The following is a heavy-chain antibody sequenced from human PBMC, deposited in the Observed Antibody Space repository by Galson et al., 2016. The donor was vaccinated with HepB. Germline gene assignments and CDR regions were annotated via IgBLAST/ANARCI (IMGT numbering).Heavy chain of an antibody. CDR2: IWYDGSNK. CDR3: AREKIFGVVRPYFDL. CDR1: GFTFSSYG. Sequence: SLRLSCAASGFTFSSYGMHWVRQAPGTGLEWVAVIWYDGSNKYYADSVKGRFPISRDNSKHTLYLQMNSLRAEDTAVYYCAREKIFGVVRPYFDLWGRGTLVTVSS. J-gene: IGHJ2*01. D-gene: IGHD3-3*01. V-gene: IGHV3-33*01.